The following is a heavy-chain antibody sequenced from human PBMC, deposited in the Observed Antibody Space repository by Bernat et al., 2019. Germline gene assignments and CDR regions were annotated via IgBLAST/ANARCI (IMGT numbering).Heavy chain of an antibody. Sequence: VQLVESGGGLVKPGGSLRLSCAASGFTFSDYYMSWIRQAPGKGLEWVSYISSSGSTIYYADSVKGRFTISRDNAKNSLYLQMNSLRAEDTAVYYCARHLIDDYVWGSYQRGWYFDLWGRGTLVTVSS. CDR2: ISSSGSTI. CDR1: GFTFSDYY. V-gene: IGHV3-11*01. D-gene: IGHD3-16*02. CDR3: ARHLIDDYVWGSYQRGWYFDL. J-gene: IGHJ2*01.